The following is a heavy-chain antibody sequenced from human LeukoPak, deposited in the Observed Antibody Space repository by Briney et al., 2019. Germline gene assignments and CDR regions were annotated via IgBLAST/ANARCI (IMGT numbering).Heavy chain of an antibody. J-gene: IGHJ1*01. CDR3: ARRTASRFQH. Sequence: PSETLSLTCAVSGGSISSSGYSWSWIRQPPGKGLEWIGYIYHPGSTYYNPSLKSRVTISIDRSKNQFSLRLSSVTAADTAVYYCARRTASRFQHWGQGTLVTVSS. CDR2: IYHPGST. V-gene: IGHV4-30-2*01. CDR1: GGSISSSGYS.